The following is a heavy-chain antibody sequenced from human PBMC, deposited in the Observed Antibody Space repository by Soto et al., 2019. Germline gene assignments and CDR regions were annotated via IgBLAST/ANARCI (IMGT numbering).Heavy chain of an antibody. CDR1: GFTFSSYG. V-gene: IGHV3-33*01. J-gene: IGHJ4*02. CDR2: IWYDGSNK. Sequence: GGSLRLSCAASGFTFSSYGMHWVRQAPGKGLEWVAVIWYDGSNKYYADSVKGRFTISRDNSKNTLYLQMNSLRAEDTAVYYCARERSQWELLRYYFDYWGQGTLVTVSS. D-gene: IGHD1-26*01. CDR3: ARERSQWELLRYYFDY.